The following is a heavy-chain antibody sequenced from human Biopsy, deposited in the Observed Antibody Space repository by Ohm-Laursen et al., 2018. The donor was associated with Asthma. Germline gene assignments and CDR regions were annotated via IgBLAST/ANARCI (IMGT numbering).Heavy chain of an antibody. Sequence: SLRLSCTAPGFTFSIYDIHWVRQAPGKGLEWVAVISYDGGNKFYGDSVKGRFTLSRDNSRNTLYLQMNSLRVEDTAIYYCARNHERWTSIQDDALDIWGQGTMVIVSS. J-gene: IGHJ3*02. CDR2: ISYDGGNK. CDR1: GFTFSIYD. CDR3: ARNHERWTSIQDDALDI. V-gene: IGHV3-30*03. D-gene: IGHD4-23*01.